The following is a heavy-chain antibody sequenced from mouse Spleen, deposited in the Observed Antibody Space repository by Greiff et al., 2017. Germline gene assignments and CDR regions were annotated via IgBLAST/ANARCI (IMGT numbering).Heavy chain of an antibody. Sequence: EVQRVESGGGLVQSGRSLRLSCATSGFTFSDFYMEWVRQAPGKGLEWIAASRNKANDYTTEYSASVKGRFIVSRDTSQSILYLQMNALRAEDTAIYYCARDSTGPFDYWGQGTTLTVSS. CDR3: ARDSTGPFDY. CDR1: GFTFSDFY. D-gene: IGHD4-1*01. V-gene: IGHV7-1*01. CDR2: SRNKANDYTT. J-gene: IGHJ2*01.